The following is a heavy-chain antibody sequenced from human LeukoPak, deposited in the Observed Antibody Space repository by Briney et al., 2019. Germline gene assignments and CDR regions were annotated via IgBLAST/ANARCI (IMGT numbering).Heavy chain of an antibody. Sequence: GGSLRLSCAASGFTFSSYGMHWVRQAPGKGLEWVAVIWYDGSNKYYADSVKGRFTISRDNSKNTLYLQMNSLRAEDTAVYYCARDGFGSSSSGAGYFDYWGQGTPVTVSS. D-gene: IGHD6-6*01. CDR3: ARDGFGSSSSGAGYFDY. J-gene: IGHJ4*02. V-gene: IGHV3-33*01. CDR2: IWYDGSNK. CDR1: GFTFSSYG.